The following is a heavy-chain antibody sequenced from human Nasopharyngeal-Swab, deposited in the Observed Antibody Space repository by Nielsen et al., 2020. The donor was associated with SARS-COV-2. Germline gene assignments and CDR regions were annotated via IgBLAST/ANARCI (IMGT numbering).Heavy chain of an antibody. CDR1: GFTFRDHA. Sequence: GGSLRLSCEASGFTFRDHAMTWVRQAPGKGLEWVSTISGSGNTHYADSVKGRFTISRDNSKNTLYLQMNSLRAEDTAVYYCAKIGFRMATGFDYWGQGTLVTVSS. CDR2: ISGSGNT. D-gene: IGHD2-21*02. V-gene: IGHV3-23*01. CDR3: AKIGFRMATGFDY. J-gene: IGHJ4*02.